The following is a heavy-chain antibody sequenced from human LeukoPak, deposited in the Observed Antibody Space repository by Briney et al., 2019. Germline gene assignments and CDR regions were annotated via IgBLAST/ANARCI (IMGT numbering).Heavy chain of an antibody. Sequence: SQTLSLTCTVSGASVGSDNSYWNWIRQPAGKGLEWIGRIYADGSSTYNPSLKSRVTILVDTSKNQFSLMLSSMTAADTAMYYCARGYYYRTWGLGTLVTVSS. CDR3: ARGYYYRT. D-gene: IGHD3-10*01. J-gene: IGHJ4*02. V-gene: IGHV4-61*02. CDR2: IYADGSS. CDR1: GASVGSDNSY.